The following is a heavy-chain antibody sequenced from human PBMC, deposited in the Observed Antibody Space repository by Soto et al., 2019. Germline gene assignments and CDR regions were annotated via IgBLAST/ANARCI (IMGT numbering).Heavy chain of an antibody. Sequence: GESLKISCKGSGYSFTSYWISWVRQMPGKGLEWMGGIDAGDSYTNYSPSFQGHFTISADKSISTAYLQSSSLKASDTAMYYCARTSITIFGVVRGAFDIWGQGTMVTVSS. D-gene: IGHD3-3*01. J-gene: IGHJ3*02. CDR3: ARTSITIFGVVRGAFDI. CDR2: IDAGDSYT. CDR1: GYSFTSYW. V-gene: IGHV5-10-1*01.